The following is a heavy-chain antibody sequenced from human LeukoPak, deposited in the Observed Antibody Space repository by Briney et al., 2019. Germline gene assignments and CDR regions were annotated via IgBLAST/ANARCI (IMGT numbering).Heavy chain of an antibody. D-gene: IGHD6-13*01. J-gene: IGHJ4*02. Sequence: GGSLRLSCAASGFTFSSYEMNWVRQAPGKGLEWVSAISGRDSSTYYADSVKGRFTISRDNSKNTLYLQMNSLRAEDTAVYYCARGGPAAGRFDYWGQGTLVTVSS. CDR2: ISGRDSST. CDR1: GFTFSSYE. V-gene: IGHV3-23*01. CDR3: ARGGPAAGRFDY.